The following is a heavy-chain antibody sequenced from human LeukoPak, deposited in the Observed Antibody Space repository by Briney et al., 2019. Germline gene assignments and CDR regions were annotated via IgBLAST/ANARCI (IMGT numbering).Heavy chain of an antibody. D-gene: IGHD6-19*01. CDR2: ISGSGGST. J-gene: IGHJ1*01. Sequence: GGSLRLSCAASGFTFRSYAMSWVRQAPGKGLEWVSAISGSGGSTYYADPVKGRFTISRDNSKNTLYLQMNSLRAEDTAVYYCAKAGSSGWYEDWYFQHWGQGTLVTVSS. CDR1: GFTFRSYA. V-gene: IGHV3-23*01. CDR3: AKAGSSGWYEDWYFQH.